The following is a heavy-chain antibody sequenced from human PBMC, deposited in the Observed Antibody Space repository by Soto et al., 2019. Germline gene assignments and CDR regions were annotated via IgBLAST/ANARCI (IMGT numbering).Heavy chain of an antibody. CDR1: GFTFDSYG. D-gene: IGHD1-1*01. Sequence: QVQLVESGGGVVQPGRSLRLSCAASGFTFDSYGMQWVRQAPGKGLEWVAAIWYDGSNKYYADSVKGRFTISRDNSKNTLYLQMNSLRAEDTAVYYGARKGQQLELDYWGQGTLVTVSS. CDR3: ARKGQQLELDY. J-gene: IGHJ4*02. CDR2: IWYDGSNK. V-gene: IGHV3-33*01.